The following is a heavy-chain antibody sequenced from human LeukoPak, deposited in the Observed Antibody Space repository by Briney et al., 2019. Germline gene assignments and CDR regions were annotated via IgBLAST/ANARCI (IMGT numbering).Heavy chain of an antibody. CDR2: ISSSGSTI. CDR1: GFTFSSYE. Sequence: TGGSLRLSCAASGFTFSSYEMNWVRQAPGKGLEWVSYISSSGSTIYYADSVKGRFTISRDNSRNTLYLQMNSLRAEDTAVYYCARGNDYIWGSYLAYWGQGTLVTVSS. V-gene: IGHV3-48*03. D-gene: IGHD3-16*01. CDR3: ARGNDYIWGSYLAY. J-gene: IGHJ4*02.